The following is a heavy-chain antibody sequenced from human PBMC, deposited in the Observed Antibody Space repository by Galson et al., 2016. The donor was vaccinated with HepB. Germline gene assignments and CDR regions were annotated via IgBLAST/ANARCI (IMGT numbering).Heavy chain of an antibody. CDR1: SGSFSGYY. J-gene: IGHJ4*02. CDR3: ARLGLGGAFDF. V-gene: IGHV4-34*01. Sequence: SETLSLTCAVYSGSFSGYYWSWIRQPPGKGLEWIGEINDSGSTNYNPSLKSRVTISMDTSKNHFSLKLSSVTAADTAVYYCARLGLGGAFDFWGQGTLVTVSS. D-gene: IGHD3-16*01. CDR2: INDSGST.